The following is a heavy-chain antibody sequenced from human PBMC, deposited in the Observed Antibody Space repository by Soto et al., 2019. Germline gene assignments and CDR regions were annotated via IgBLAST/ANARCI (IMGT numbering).Heavy chain of an antibody. J-gene: IGHJ5*02. V-gene: IGHV4-59*01. CDR2: IYYSGST. Sequence: SETLSLTCTVSGGSISSYYWSWIRQPPGKGLEWIGYIYYSGSTNYNPTLKSRVTISVDTSKNQFSLKLSSVTAADTAVYYCARDYEYRSSPSGFDPWGQGTLVTVSS. CDR1: GGSISSYY. CDR3: ARDYEYRSSPSGFDP. D-gene: IGHD6-6*01.